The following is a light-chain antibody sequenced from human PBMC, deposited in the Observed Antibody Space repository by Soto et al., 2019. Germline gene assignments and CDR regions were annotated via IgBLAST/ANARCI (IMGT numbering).Light chain of an antibody. Sequence: DIQMTQSPSTLSASIGDRVTITCRASQSISSWLAWYQQKPGKAPKLLIYDASKLESGVPSRFSGSGSGTEFSLAISILQPDDFATYFWQQYDSYYLTFGQGTKVEIK. CDR1: QSISSW. J-gene: IGKJ1*01. V-gene: IGKV1-5*01. CDR2: DAS. CDR3: QQYDSYYLT.